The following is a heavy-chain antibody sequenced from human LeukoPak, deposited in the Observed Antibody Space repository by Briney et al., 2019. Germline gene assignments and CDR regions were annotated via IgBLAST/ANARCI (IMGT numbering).Heavy chain of an antibody. CDR2: IYYSGST. Sequence: SETLSLTCTVSGGSISSGDYYWSWIRQPPGKGLEWIGYIYYSGSTYYNPSLKSRVTMSVDTSKNQFSLKLSSVTAADTAVYYCARGGSPDFDWLLFHYWGQGTQVTVSS. J-gene: IGHJ4*02. D-gene: IGHD3-9*01. V-gene: IGHV4-30-4*01. CDR1: GGSISSGDYY. CDR3: ARGGSPDFDWLLFHY.